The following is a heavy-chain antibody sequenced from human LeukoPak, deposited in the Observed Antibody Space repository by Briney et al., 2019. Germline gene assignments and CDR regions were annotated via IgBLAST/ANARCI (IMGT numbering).Heavy chain of an antibody. D-gene: IGHD4-17*01. CDR3: ARDLGNGYGDYGDY. Sequence: PGGSLRLSCAASAFTFSSYSMNWVRQAPGKGLEWVSSISSSSTYIYYADSVKGRFTISRDNAKNSLYLQMNSLGAEDTAVYYCARDLGNGYGDYGDYWGQGTLVTVSS. V-gene: IGHV3-21*01. CDR1: AFTFSSYS. J-gene: IGHJ4*02. CDR2: ISSSSTYI.